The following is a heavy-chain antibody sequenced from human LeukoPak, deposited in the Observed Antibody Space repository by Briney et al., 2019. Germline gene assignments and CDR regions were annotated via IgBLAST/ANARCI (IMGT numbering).Heavy chain of an antibody. CDR1: GFGFSNYD. J-gene: IGHJ4*02. V-gene: IGHV3-23*01. Sequence: PGGSLRLSCAASGFGFSNYDMTWVRQAPGKGLEWVSSITASGSRTYYADPVKGRFTVSRDNSKATLYLQLDSLRAEDTAVYYCAKSHRYNDYWGQGTLVSVSS. D-gene: IGHD1-1*01. CDR2: ITASGSRT. CDR3: AKSHRYNDY.